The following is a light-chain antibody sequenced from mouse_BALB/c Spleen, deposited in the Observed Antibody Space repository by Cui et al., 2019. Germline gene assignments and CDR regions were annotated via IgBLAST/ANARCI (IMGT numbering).Light chain of an antibody. J-gene: IGKJ4*01. CDR1: SSVSSSY. CDR3: HQYHRSPFT. CDR2: STS. Sequence: QIVLTHSPAIMSESLGERVTMTCTASSSVSSSYLHWYQQKPRSSPKLWIYSTSNLASGVPARFSGSGSGTSYSLTISSMEAEDAATYYCHQYHRSPFTFGSGTKLEIK. V-gene: IGKV4-74*01.